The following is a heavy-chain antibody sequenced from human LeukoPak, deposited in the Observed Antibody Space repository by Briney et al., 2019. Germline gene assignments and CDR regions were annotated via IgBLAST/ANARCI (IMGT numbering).Heavy chain of an antibody. CDR3: AKSSPRGYGAFDI. CDR2: IYPGDSETIT. Sequence: GESLKISCKGSGYSFTSYWIGWVRQMPGKGLEWMGIIYPGDSETITRDSPSFQGQVTISADKSISTAFLQWSSLKASDTAMYYCAKSSPRGYGAFDIWGKGTMVTVSS. J-gene: IGHJ3*02. CDR1: GYSFTSYW. D-gene: IGHD2-15*01. V-gene: IGHV5-51*01.